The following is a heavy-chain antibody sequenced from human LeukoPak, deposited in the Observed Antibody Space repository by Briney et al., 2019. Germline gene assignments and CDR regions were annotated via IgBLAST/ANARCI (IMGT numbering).Heavy chain of an antibody. CDR1: GFTFSSYG. CDR2: IWYDGSNK. V-gene: IGHV3-33*01. J-gene: IGHJ4*02. Sequence: GGSLRLSCAASGFTFSSYGMHWVRQAPGKGLEWVAVIWYDGSNKYYADSVKGRFTISRDNSKNTLYLQMNSLRAEDTAVYYCARVRHLSPLDYWGQGALVTVSS. CDR3: ARVRHLSPLDY.